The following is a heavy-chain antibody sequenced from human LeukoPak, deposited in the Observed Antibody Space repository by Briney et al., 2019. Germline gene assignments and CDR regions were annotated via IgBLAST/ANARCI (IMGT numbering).Heavy chain of an antibody. Sequence: PGRSLRLSCAASGFTFSSYAMHWVRQAPGKGLEWVSGISWNSGSIGYADSVQGRFTISRDNSKRTLFLQMNSLRAEDTAFYYCAKAELGVDTFFDYWGQGTLVTVSS. CDR2: ISWNSGSI. D-gene: IGHD3-3*01. CDR3: AKAELGVDTFFDY. V-gene: IGHV3-9*01. J-gene: IGHJ4*02. CDR1: GFTFSSYA.